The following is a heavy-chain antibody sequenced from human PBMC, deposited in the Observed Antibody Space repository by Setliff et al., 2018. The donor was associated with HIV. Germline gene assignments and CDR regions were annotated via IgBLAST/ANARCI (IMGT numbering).Heavy chain of an antibody. Sequence: GESLKISCKGPGYSFTNYWIGWVRQMPGKGLEWMGIIYPGDSDTRYSPSFQGQVTISADKSISTAYLQWSSLKASDTAMYYCARHGYCSGTSCSEYYYYYGMDVWGQGTTVTVSS. D-gene: IGHD2-2*03. CDR2: IYPGDSDT. CDR3: ARHGYCSGTSCSEYYYYYGMDV. J-gene: IGHJ6*02. V-gene: IGHV5-51*01. CDR1: GYSFTNYW.